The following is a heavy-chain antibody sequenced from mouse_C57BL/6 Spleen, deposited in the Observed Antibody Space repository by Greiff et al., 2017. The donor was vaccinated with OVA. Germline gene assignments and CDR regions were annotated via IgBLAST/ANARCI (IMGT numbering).Heavy chain of an antibody. CDR1: GFTFNTYA. D-gene: IGHD2-1*01. CDR3: VREWGYGNYEGGAMDY. Sequence: EVKLVESGGGLVQPKGSLKLSCAASGFTFNTYAMHWVRQAPGKGLEWVARIRSKSSNYATYYADSVKDRFTISRDDSQSMLYLQMNNLKTEDTAMYYCVREWGYGNYEGGAMDYWGQGTSVTVSS. J-gene: IGHJ4*01. V-gene: IGHV10-3*01. CDR2: IRSKSSNYAT.